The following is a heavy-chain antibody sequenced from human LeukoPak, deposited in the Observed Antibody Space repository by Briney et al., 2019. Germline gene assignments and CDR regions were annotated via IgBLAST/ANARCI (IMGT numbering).Heavy chain of an antibody. CDR2: FSGSGGST. J-gene: IGHJ4*02. V-gene: IGHV3-23*01. CDR1: GFTFSNYA. CDR3: ARDYGGSSPFDY. D-gene: IGHD4-23*01. Sequence: GGSLRLSCAASGFTFSNYAMSWVRQAPGKGLEWVSAFSGSGGSTYYADSVKGRFTISRDNAKNSLYLQMNSLRAEDTAVYYCARDYGGSSPFDYWGQGTLVTVSS.